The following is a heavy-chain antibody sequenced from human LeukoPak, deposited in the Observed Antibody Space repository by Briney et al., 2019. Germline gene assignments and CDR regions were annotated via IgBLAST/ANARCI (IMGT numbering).Heavy chain of an antibody. CDR2: INAGNGNT. J-gene: IGHJ4*02. Sequence: EASVKVSCKASGYTFTTYAIHWVRQAPGQRLEWMGWINAGNGNTKYSQNFQGRVTITRDTSASTAYMELSSLRSEDTAVYYCARDQGYSNGIELLDYWGQGTLVTVSS. CDR1: GYTFTTYA. D-gene: IGHD6-19*01. V-gene: IGHV1-3*01. CDR3: ARDQGYSNGIELLDY.